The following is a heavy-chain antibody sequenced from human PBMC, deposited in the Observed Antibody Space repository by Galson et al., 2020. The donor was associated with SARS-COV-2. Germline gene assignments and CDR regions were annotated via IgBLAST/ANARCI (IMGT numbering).Heavy chain of an antibody. J-gene: IGHJ4*02. CDR2: IDWDDDK. D-gene: IGHD3-3*01. Sequence: VSGPTLVKPTQTLTLTCTFSGFSLSTSGMCVSWIRQPPGKALEWLARIDWDDDKYYSTSLKTRLTISKDTSKNQVVLTMTNMDPVDTATYYCARDVLRFLEWPTGHDYWGQGTLVTVSS. CDR1: GFSLSTSGMC. CDR3: ARDVLRFLEWPTGHDY. V-gene: IGHV2-70*11.